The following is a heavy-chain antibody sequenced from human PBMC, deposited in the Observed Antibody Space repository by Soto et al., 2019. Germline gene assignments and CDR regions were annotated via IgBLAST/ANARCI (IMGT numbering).Heavy chain of an antibody. Sequence: PVGSLRLSCAASGFTFSSYWMHWVRQAPGEGLVWVSRIKTDGSSTSYADSVKGRFTISRDNAKNTMYLQMNSLRAEDTAVYYCARVGVGHYEFDYWGQGTLVTVSS. V-gene: IGHV3-74*01. CDR3: ARVGVGHYEFDY. CDR1: GFTFSSYW. D-gene: IGHD3-16*01. J-gene: IGHJ4*02. CDR2: IKTDGSST.